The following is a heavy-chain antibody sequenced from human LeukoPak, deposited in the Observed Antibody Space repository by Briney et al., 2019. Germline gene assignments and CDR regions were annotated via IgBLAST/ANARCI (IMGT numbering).Heavy chain of an antibody. CDR2: INAGNGNT. V-gene: IGHV1-3*01. CDR1: GCTFTSYA. Sequence: GASVKVSCKASGCTFTSYAMHWVRQAPGQRLEWMGWINAGNGNTKYSQKFQGRVTITRDTSASTAYMELSSLRSEDTAVYYCARVEWLPGNAFDIWGQGTMVTVSS. CDR3: ARVEWLPGNAFDI. J-gene: IGHJ3*02. D-gene: IGHD5-24*01.